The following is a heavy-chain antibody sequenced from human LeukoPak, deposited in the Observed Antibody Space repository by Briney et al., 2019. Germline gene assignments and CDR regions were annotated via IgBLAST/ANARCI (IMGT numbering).Heavy chain of an antibody. J-gene: IGHJ4*02. CDR2: IYSSGNT. D-gene: IGHD2-21*02. CDR3: ARDLASCAGDCYSDGFDY. V-gene: IGHV4-39*07. CDR1: GASISSSNYY. Sequence: SETLSLTCAVSGASISSSNYYWGWVRQSPGKGLEWIGNIYSSGNTYYNASLKSRVTMYIDTSKNQFSLKLSSVTAADTAVYYCARDLASCAGDCYSDGFDYWGQGALVTVSS.